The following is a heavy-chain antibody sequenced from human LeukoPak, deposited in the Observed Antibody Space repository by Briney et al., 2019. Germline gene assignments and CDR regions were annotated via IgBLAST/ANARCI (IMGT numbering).Heavy chain of an antibody. J-gene: IGHJ4*02. D-gene: IGHD2-15*01. Sequence: ASVKVSCKASGGTFSSYAISWVRQAPGQGLEWMGAIIPIVGTANYAQKFQGRVTITTDESTSTAYMELSSLRSEDTAVYYCARDNGYCSGGSCYLLGYWGQGTLVTVSS. CDR3: ARDNGYCSGGSCYLLGY. CDR1: GGTFSSYA. V-gene: IGHV1-69*05. CDR2: IIPIVGTA.